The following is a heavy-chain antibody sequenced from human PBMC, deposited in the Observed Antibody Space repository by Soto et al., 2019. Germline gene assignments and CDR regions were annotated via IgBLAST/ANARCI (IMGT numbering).Heavy chain of an antibody. D-gene: IGHD2-2*01. J-gene: IGHJ4*02. CDR3: ARASGYCSSTSCYYFDY. CDR1: GGSISSYY. CDR2: IYYSGST. Sequence: SETLSLTCTVAGGSISSYYWSWIRQPPGKGLEWIGYIYYSGSTNYNPSLKSRVTISVDTSKNQFSLKLSSVTAADTAVYYCARASGYCSSTSCYYFDYWGQGTLVTVSS. V-gene: IGHV4-59*01.